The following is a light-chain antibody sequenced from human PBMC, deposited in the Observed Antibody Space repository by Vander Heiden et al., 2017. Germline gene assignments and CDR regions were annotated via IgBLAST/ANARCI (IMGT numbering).Light chain of an antibody. Sequence: DIVMTQSPLSLPVTPGEPASISCRSSQSLLHSDGYNYLNWYLQKPGQSPQLLIYLVSNRASGVPDMFSGSSSGTDFTLKISRVEAEDVGVYYCMQALQTPPTFGGGTKVEIK. CDR3: MQALQTPPT. V-gene: IGKV2-28*01. CDR1: QSLLHSDGYNY. J-gene: IGKJ4*01. CDR2: LVS.